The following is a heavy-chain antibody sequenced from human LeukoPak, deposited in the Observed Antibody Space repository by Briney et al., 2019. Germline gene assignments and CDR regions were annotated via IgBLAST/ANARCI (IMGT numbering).Heavy chain of an antibody. J-gene: IGHJ6*03. CDR1: GSSISSYY. CDR3: ARETGPYYSYYMDV. D-gene: IGHD4-11*01. Sequence: SETLSLTCTVSGSSISSYYWSWIRQPAGKGLEWIGRIYTSGSINYNPSLKSRVTISVDMSNNQFSLKLSSVTAADTAVYYCARETGPYYSYYMDVWGKGTTVTVSS. CDR2: IYTSGSI. V-gene: IGHV4-4*07.